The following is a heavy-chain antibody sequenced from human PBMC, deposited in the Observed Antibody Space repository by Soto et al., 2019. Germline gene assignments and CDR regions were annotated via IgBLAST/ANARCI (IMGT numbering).Heavy chain of an antibody. CDR1: KCTFNSYV. CDR2: LSGSGSDT. V-gene: IGHV3-23*01. J-gene: IGHJ6*02. Sequence: VWRRRSGAAGKCTFNSYVVSWLRQAPGKGLEWVSRLSGSGSDTKYADSVKGRFTISRDNSRNTLYLQMTSLRVEDTAVYYCAKDGSGSYYVSLGMDVWGQGTTVTVSS. D-gene: IGHD1-26*01. CDR3: AKDGSGSYYVSLGMDV.